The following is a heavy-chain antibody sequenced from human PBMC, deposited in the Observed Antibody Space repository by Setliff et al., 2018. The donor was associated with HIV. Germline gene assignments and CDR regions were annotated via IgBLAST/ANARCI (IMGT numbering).Heavy chain of an antibody. CDR1: GNSFNGDF. V-gene: IGHV1-2*02. J-gene: IGHJ3*02. Sequence: ASVKVSCKAPGNSFNGDFLNWVRQAPGQGLEWMGNIKLSSGGTKFAQNFQGRVTVTRDTSINTVYLEVNGLKSDDTAVYYCARDYIHVFDIWGQGTMVTVSS. CDR3: ARDYIHVFDI. CDR2: IKLSSGGT.